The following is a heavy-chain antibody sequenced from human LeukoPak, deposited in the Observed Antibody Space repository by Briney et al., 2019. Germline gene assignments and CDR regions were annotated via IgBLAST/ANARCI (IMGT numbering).Heavy chain of an antibody. CDR3: AVYYYGSGSYYNSHGMDV. CDR2: IYTSGST. J-gene: IGHJ6*02. D-gene: IGHD3-10*01. Sequence: SETLSLTCTVSGGSISSYYWSWIRQPAGKGLEWIGRIYTSGSTNYNPSLKSRATMSVDTSKNQFSLKLSSVTAADTAVYYCAVYYYGSGSYYNSHGMDVWGQGTTVTVSS. CDR1: GGSISSYY. V-gene: IGHV4-4*07.